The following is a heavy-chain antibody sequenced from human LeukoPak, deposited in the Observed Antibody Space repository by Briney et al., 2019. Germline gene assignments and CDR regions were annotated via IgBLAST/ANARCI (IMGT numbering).Heavy chain of an antibody. CDR3: ARDFGGTYSEGGWLDP. Sequence: GGSLRLSCAASGFTFRSYTIHWVRQTPGKGLEWVSYISGTGTYINYAESAKGRFIISRDNAKNSLYLHMSSLRAEDTAVYYCARDFGGTYSEGGWLDPWGQGTLVTVSS. V-gene: IGHV3-21*01. D-gene: IGHD1-26*01. J-gene: IGHJ5*02. CDR2: ISGTGTYI. CDR1: GFTFRSYT.